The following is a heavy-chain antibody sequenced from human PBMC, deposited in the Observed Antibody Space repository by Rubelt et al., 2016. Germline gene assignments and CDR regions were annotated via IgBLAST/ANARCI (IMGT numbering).Heavy chain of an antibody. Sequence: VQLVESGGGVVQPGRSLRLSCAASGFTFSSYAMHWVRQAPGKGLEWVAVISYDGSNKYYADSVKGRFTISRDNSKNTLYLQMNSLRAEDTAVYYCAKDHVYWNWGQGTLVTVSS. CDR1: GFTFSSYA. CDR3: AKDHVYWN. CDR2: ISYDGSNK. V-gene: IGHV3-30*04. J-gene: IGHJ4*02. D-gene: IGHD2-8*02.